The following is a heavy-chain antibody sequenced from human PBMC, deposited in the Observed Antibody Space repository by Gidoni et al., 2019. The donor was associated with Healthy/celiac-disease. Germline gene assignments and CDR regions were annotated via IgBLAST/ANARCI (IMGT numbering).Heavy chain of an antibody. CDR2: IWYDGSNK. CDR3: ARDYDSSGLDVFDI. CDR1: GFTFSSYG. Sequence: QVQLVESGVGVVQPGRSLRLSCAASGFTFSSYGMHWVRQAPGKGLEWVAVIWYDGSNKYYADSVKGRFTISRDNSKNTLYLQMNSLRAEDTAVYYCARDYDSSGLDVFDIWGQGTMVTVSS. D-gene: IGHD3-22*01. J-gene: IGHJ3*02. V-gene: IGHV3-33*01.